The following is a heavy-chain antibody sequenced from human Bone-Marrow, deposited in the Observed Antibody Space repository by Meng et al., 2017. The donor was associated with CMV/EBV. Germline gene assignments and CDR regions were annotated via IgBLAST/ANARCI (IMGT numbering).Heavy chain of an antibody. Sequence: ESLKISCTVSGGSISSYYWSWIRQPPGKGLEWIGYIYYSGSTNYNPSLKSRVTISVDTSKNQFSLKLSSVTAANTAVYYCARGEGTTSNGFDYWGQGTLVTVSS. CDR1: GGSISSYY. D-gene: IGHD2/OR15-2a*01. CDR3: ARGEGTTSNGFDY. V-gene: IGHV4-59*12. CDR2: IYYSGST. J-gene: IGHJ4*02.